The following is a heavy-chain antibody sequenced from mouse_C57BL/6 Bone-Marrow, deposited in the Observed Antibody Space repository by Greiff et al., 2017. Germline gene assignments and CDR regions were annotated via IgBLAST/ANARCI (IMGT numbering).Heavy chain of an antibody. CDR1: GFTFRDFY. D-gene: IGHD1-1*01. CDR3: AREDYYGSHWYFDV. Sequence: EVKLMESGGGLVQSGRSLRLSCATSGFTFRDFYMEWVRQAPGTGLAWIAASRNKANDYTTEYSASVKGRFIVSSDTSQSILYLQMDALRAEDTAIYYCAREDYYGSHWYFDVRRTATTDPVS. CDR2: SRNKANDYTT. J-gene: IGHJ1*03. V-gene: IGHV7-1*01.